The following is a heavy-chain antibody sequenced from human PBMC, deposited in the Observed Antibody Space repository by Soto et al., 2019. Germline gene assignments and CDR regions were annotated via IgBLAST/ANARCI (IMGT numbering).Heavy chain of an antibody. CDR1: GFTFSNYW. Sequence: EVQLVESGGGLVQPGGSLRLSCAASGFTFSNYWMYWVRQAPGKGLEWVSRINSDGSVSSHADSVRGGLTISRDNVKNTVHLHMDRLRAEVTAVYFCARGDCVGGTCYSLAGSFYYDMDVWGKGTTVTVFS. J-gene: IGHJ6*03. V-gene: IGHV3-74*02. CDR3: ARGDCVGGTCYSLAGSFYYDMDV. CDR2: INSDGSVS. D-gene: IGHD2-15*01.